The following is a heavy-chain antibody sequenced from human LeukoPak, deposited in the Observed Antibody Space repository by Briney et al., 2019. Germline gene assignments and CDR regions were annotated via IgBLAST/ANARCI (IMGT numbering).Heavy chain of an antibody. CDR1: VGAIITYY. V-gene: IGHV4-59*01. CDR2: IYYSGST. CDR3: ARGATRGSSYGHFEY. J-gene: IGHJ4*02. Sequence: SETLSLTSAVSVGAIITYYGCWVRQPPGKGLEWIGYIYYSGSTDYNPSLKSRVTISADASTNRLSRKLNSMTAAETAVDYCARGATRGSSYGHFEYMGQG. D-gene: IGHD5-18*01.